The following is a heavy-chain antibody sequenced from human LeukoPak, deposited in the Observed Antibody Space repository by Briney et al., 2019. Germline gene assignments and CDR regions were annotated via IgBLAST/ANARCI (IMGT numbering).Heavy chain of an antibody. CDR1: GGSISSYY. D-gene: IGHD5-18*01. CDR3: ARVGSYGQYYFDY. CDR2: IYYSGST. V-gene: IGHV4-59*01. J-gene: IGHJ4*02. Sequence: PSETLSLTCTVSGGSISSYYWSWIRQPPGKGLEWIGYIYYSGSTNYNPSLKSRVTISVDTSKNQFSLKLSSVTAADTAVYYCARVGSYGQYYFDYRGQGTLVTVSS.